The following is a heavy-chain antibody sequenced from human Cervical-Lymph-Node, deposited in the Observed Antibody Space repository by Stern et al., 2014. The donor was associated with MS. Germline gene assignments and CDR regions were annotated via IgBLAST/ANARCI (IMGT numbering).Heavy chain of an antibody. CDR2: ISGSGGST. V-gene: IGHV3-23*04. CDR1: GFTFSSYA. Sequence: EVQLVESGGGLVQPGGSLRLSCAASGFTFSSYAMSWVRQAPGKGLEWVSAISGSGGSTYYADSVKGRFTISRDNSKNTLYLQMNSLRAEDTAVYYCAKDHIVVVPAAIRGVDYWGQGTLVTVSS. J-gene: IGHJ4*02. D-gene: IGHD2-2*02. CDR3: AKDHIVVVPAAIRGVDY.